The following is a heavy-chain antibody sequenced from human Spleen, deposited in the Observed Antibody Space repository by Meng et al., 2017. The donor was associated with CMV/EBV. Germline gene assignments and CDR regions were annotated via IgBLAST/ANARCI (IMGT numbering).Heavy chain of an antibody. CDR1: GFSFSSHD. V-gene: IGHV3-13*01. Sequence: GESLKISCAASGFSFSSHDMHWVRQTPGKGLEWVSSIGSAGDRYYAGSVKGRFTISRDNSKNTLFLQMNSLRAEDTAVYYCAKESVDSSGFYQFYFYYDGMDVWGQGTTVTVSS. CDR3: AKESVDSSGFYQFYFYYDGMDV. J-gene: IGHJ6*02. CDR2: IGSAGDR. D-gene: IGHD3-22*01.